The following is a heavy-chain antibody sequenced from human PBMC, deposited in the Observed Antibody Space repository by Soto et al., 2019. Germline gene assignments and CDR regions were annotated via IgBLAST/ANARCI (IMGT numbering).Heavy chain of an antibody. V-gene: IGHV3-23*01. Sequence: EVQLLESGGGLVQPGGSLRLSCAASGFTFSSYAMSWVRQAPGKGLEWVSAISGSGGSTYYADSVKGRFTISRDNSKNPLYLQMNSLRAEDTAVYDCAKDNQYCGGDCYVVWYFDLCGRGTLVTVSS. CDR1: GFTFSSYA. CDR3: AKDNQYCGGDCYVVWYFDL. D-gene: IGHD2-21*02. J-gene: IGHJ2*01. CDR2: ISGSGGST.